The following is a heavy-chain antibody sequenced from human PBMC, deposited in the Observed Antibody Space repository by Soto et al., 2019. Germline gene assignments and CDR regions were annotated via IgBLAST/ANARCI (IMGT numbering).Heavy chain of an antibody. D-gene: IGHD3-3*01. V-gene: IGHV1-3*01. CDR2: INAGTGHT. CDR1: GYRFTNYG. Sequence: LSCKTSGYRFTNYGMHWVRQAPGQGLEWMGWINAGTGHTAFSQKLQGRVTINRDTSASTAYMELNNLKYEDTAVYYCARDAKVFGVITNPYDFWGQGTLVTVSS. CDR3: ARDAKVFGVITNPYDF. J-gene: IGHJ4*02.